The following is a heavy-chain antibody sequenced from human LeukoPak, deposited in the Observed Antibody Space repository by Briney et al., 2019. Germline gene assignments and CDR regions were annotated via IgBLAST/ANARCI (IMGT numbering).Heavy chain of an antibody. CDR3: AKDAPRYSGYDPPGDY. D-gene: IGHD5-12*01. CDR2: ISSSGGST. Sequence: PGGSLRLSCAASGFTFNNYAMSWVRQAPGKGLEWVSGISSSGGSTYYADSVKGRFTISRDNSKNTLYLQMNSLRAEDTAVYYCAKDAPRYSGYDPPGDYWGQGTLVTVSS. J-gene: IGHJ4*02. V-gene: IGHV3-23*01. CDR1: GFTFNNYA.